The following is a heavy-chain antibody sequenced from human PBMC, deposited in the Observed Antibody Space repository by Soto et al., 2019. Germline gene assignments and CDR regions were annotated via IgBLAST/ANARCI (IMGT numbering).Heavy chain of an antibody. V-gene: IGHV4-4*07. D-gene: IGHD6-19*01. Sequence: KPSETLSLTCTVSGGSINNYYWSWIRQPAGKGLEWIGRICSTGSTDYNPSLKTRVTMSVDTSKKQFSLRLSSVTAADTAVYYCVRDQLNRYSSAWSGPDHFDVWGQGTMVTVSS. J-gene: IGHJ3*01. CDR2: ICSTGST. CDR3: VRDQLNRYSSAWSGPDHFDV. CDR1: GGSINNYY.